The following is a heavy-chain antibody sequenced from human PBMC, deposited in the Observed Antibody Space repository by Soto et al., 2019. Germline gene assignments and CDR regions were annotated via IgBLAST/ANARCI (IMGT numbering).Heavy chain of an antibody. D-gene: IGHD3-22*01. CDR3: AAAFSSGYSQHFQH. Sequence: PGGSLRLSCAASGFTFSSYGMHWVRQAPGKGLEWVAVISYDGSNKYYADSVKGRFTISRDNSKNTLYLQMNSLRAEDTAVYYCAAAFSSGYSQHFQHWGQGTLVTVSS. J-gene: IGHJ1*01. V-gene: IGHV3-30*03. CDR2: ISYDGSNK. CDR1: GFTFSSYG.